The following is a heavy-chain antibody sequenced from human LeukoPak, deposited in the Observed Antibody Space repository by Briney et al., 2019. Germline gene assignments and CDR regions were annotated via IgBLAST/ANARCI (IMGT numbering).Heavy chain of an antibody. V-gene: IGHV3-23*01. CDR2: ISGSGGST. D-gene: IGHD1-26*01. CDR1: GFTFSSYE. J-gene: IGHJ4*02. CDR3: AKDLAGSGSYSFDY. Sequence: QPGGSLRLSCAASGFTFSSYEMNWVRQAPGRGLEWVSAISGSGGSTYYADSVKGRFTISRDNSKNTLYLQMNSLRAEDTAVYYCAKDLAGSGSYSFDYWGQGTLVTVSS.